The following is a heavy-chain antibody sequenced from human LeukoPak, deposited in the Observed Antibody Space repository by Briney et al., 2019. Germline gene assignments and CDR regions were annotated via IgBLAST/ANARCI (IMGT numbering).Heavy chain of an antibody. CDR3: ARDFRPEDWGVDY. CDR2: INPNSGGT. Sequence: ASVNVSCKASGYTFTGYYMHWVRQAPGQGLEWMGWINPNSGGTNYAQKFQGRVTMTRDTSISTAYMELSRLRSDDTAVYYCARDFRPEDWGVDYWGQGTLVTVSS. CDR1: GYTFTGYY. V-gene: IGHV1-2*02. D-gene: IGHD7-27*01. J-gene: IGHJ4*02.